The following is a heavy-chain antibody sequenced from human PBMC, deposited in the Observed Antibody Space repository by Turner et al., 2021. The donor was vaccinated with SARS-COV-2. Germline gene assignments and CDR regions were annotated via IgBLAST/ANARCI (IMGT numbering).Heavy chain of an antibody. V-gene: IGHV3-30*18. D-gene: IGHD4-4*01. J-gene: IGHJ4*02. Sequence: VQLVESGGGLIQPGGSLRLSCAASGFIVSSNYMTWVRQAPGKGLEWVAVTSYDGSNKYYADSVKGRFTISRDNSKNTLYLQMNSLRAEDTAVYYCAKQQGLYSNPMYYFDYWGQGTLVTVSS. CDR2: TSYDGSNK. CDR3: AKQQGLYSNPMYYFDY. CDR1: GFIVSSNY.